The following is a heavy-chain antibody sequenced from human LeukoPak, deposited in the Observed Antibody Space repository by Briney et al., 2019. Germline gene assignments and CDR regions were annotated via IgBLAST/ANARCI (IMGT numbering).Heavy chain of an antibody. CDR2: INHSGST. CDR3: ARGVGSSGYYYVGWYFDL. Sequence: PSETLSLTCVVYGGSFSGYYWSWIRHPPGKGLGWIGEINHSGSTNYNPPLKSRVTISLDTSKSQFSLKLSSVAAADTAVYYGARGVGSSGYYYVGWYFDLWGRGPLVTVSS. V-gene: IGHV4-34*01. D-gene: IGHD3-22*01. CDR1: GGSFSGYY. J-gene: IGHJ2*01.